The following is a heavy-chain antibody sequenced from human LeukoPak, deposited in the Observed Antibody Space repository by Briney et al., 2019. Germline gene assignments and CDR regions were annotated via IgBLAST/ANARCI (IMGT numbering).Heavy chain of an antibody. D-gene: IGHD2-2*01. V-gene: IGHV3-23*01. CDR1: GFTFSSYA. CDR2: ISGSGGST. CDR3: TAAANPRGYYYGMDV. J-gene: IGHJ6*04. Sequence: PGGSLGLSCAASGFTFSSYAMSWVRQAPGKGLEWVSAISGSGGSTYYADSVKGRFTISRDNSKNTLYLQMNSLRAEDTAVYYCTAAANPRGYYYGMDVWGKGTTVTVSS.